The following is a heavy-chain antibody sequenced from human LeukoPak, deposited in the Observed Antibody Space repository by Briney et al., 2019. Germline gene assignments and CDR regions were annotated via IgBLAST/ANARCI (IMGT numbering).Heavy chain of an antibody. CDR3: ALPRDGYNYGFDY. CDR1: GYTFTGYY. D-gene: IGHD5-24*01. J-gene: IGHJ4*02. CDR2: INPNSGGT. Sequence: GASVKVSCKASGYTFTGYYMHWVRQAPGQGLEWMGWINPNSGGTNYAQKFQGRVTMTRDTSISTAYMELSRLRSDDTAVYYCALPRDGYNYGFDYWGQGTLVTVSS. V-gene: IGHV1-2*02.